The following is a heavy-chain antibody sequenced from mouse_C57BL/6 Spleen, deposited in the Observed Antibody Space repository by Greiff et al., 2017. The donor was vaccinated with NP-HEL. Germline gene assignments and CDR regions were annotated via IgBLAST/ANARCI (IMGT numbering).Heavy chain of an antibody. Sequence: VQLQQPGAELVMPGASVKLSCKASGYTFTSYWMHWVKQRPGQGLEWIGEIDPSDSYTNYNQKFKGKSTLTVDKSSSTAYMQLSSLTSEDSAVYYCASHYGSSYVNWYFDVWGTGTTVTVSS. D-gene: IGHD1-1*01. CDR1: GYTFTSYW. J-gene: IGHJ1*03. V-gene: IGHV1-69*01. CDR2: IDPSDSYT. CDR3: ASHYGSSYVNWYFDV.